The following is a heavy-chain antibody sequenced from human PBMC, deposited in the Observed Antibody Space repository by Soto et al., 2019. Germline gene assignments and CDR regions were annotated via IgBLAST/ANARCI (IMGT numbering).Heavy chain of an antibody. CDR1: GFSFSSYC. J-gene: IGHJ6*02. CDR3: AKAASRVYYYYGMDV. Sequence: XVSLRLSCAASGFSFSSYCMHWVRQAPGKGLEWVAVISYDGSNKYYADSVKGRFTISRDNSKNTLYLQMNSLRAEDTAVYYCAKAASRVYYYYGMDVWGQGTTVTVSS. CDR2: ISYDGSNK. D-gene: IGHD2-2*01. V-gene: IGHV3-30*18.